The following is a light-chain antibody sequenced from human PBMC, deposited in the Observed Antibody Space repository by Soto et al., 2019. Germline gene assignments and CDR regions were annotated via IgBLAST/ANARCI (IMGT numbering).Light chain of an antibody. CDR1: SSDVGAYNS. V-gene: IGLV2-11*01. J-gene: IGLJ1*01. CDR3: CSFAGTYIHYV. CDR2: DVN. Sequence: QSALTQPRSVSGSPGQSVTISCTGTSSDVGAYNSVSWYQQHPGKAPKLMIYDVNQRPSGVPGRFSGSKSGNTASLTISGLQAEDEADYYCCSFAGTYIHYVFGTGTKVTVL.